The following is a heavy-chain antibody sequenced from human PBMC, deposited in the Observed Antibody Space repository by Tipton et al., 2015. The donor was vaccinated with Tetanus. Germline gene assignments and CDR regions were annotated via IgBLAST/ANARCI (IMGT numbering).Heavy chain of an antibody. Sequence: SLRLSCAASEFTLSRFWMSWVRQAPGKGLEWVANIKQDGSEKYFVDSVKGRFTISRDNARNSLYLQMTSLRAEDTAVYYCARGGTYYYGSGHDFWGQGTLGTVSA. CDR3: ARGGTYYYGSGHDF. V-gene: IGHV3-7*04. CDR1: EFTLSRFW. J-gene: IGHJ4*02. D-gene: IGHD3-10*01. CDR2: IKQDGSEK.